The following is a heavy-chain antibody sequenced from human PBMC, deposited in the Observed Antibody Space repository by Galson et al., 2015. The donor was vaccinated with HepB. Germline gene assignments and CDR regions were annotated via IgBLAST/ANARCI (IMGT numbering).Heavy chain of an antibody. CDR2: IWYDGSNK. J-gene: IGHJ6*02. Sequence: SLRLSCAASGFTFSSYGMHWVRQAPGKGLEWVAVIWYDGSNKYYADSVKGRFTISRDNSKNTLYLQMNSLRAEDTAVYYCARDHRNEGSGSYYLVYYYYGMDVRGQGTTVTVSS. V-gene: IGHV3-33*01. D-gene: IGHD1-26*01. CDR3: ARDHRNEGSGSYYLVYYYYGMDV. CDR1: GFTFSSYG.